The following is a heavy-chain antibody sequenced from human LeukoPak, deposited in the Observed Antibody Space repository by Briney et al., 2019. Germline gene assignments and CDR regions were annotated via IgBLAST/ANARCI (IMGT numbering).Heavy chain of an antibody. CDR3: ASRKLGNDY. D-gene: IGHD7-27*01. V-gene: IGHV4-39*07. CDR1: GGSISSSSYY. J-gene: IGHJ4*02. Sequence: SETLSLTCTVSGGSISSSSYYWGWIRQPPGKGLEWIGSIYYSGSTNYNPSLKSRVTISADTSQNQFSLKLSSVTAADTAVYYCASRKLGNDYWGQGTLVTVSS. CDR2: IYYSGST.